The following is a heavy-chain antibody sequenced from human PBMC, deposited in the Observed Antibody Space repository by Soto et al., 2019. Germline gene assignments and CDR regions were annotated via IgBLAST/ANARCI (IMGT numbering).Heavy chain of an antibody. CDR3: ARGRGYSYGYIGDSFDY. D-gene: IGHD5-18*01. J-gene: IGHJ4*02. V-gene: IGHV1-18*01. CDR1: GYTFTSYG. Sequence: EASVKVSCRASGYTFTSYGISWVRQAPGQGLEWMGWISAYNGNTNYAQKLQGRVTMTTDTSTSTAYMELRSLRSDDTAVYYCARGRGYSYGYIGDSFDYWGQGTLVTVSS. CDR2: ISAYNGNT.